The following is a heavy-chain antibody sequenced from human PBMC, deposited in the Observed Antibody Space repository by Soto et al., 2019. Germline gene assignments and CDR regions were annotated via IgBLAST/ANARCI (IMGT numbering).Heavy chain of an antibody. CDR1: GDSISRYY. Sequence: QVQLQESGPGLVKPSETLSLTCTVSGDSISRYYWSWIRLSPGKGLEWIGYIYYSGETNYNPSVKSRVTISVYSTKNQFSLKLSSVTAADTAVYYCARDQGGEFLKGSGMDVWGQGTTVTVSS. J-gene: IGHJ6*02. D-gene: IGHD3-10*01. CDR3: ARDQGGEFLKGSGMDV. V-gene: IGHV4-59*01. CDR2: IYYSGET.